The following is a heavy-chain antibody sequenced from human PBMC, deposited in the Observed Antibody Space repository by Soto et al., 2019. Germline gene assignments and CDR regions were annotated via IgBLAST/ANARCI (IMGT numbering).Heavy chain of an antibody. J-gene: IGHJ5*02. CDR2: HYSGGST. CDR1: GFSVSSNY. Sequence: GGSLRLSCAISGFSVSSNYLSWVRQAPGKGLEWVSVHYSGGSTYYADSVQGRFTISRDKSNNTLYLQMRRVRAEDTAVYFCARHRHPRGTVGATSPLDPWGQGTQVT. D-gene: IGHD1-26*01. CDR3: ARHRHPRGTVGATSPLDP. V-gene: IGHV3-53*01.